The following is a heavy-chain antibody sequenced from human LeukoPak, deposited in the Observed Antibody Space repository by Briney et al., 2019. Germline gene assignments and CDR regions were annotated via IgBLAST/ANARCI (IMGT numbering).Heavy chain of an antibody. J-gene: IGHJ6*04. Sequence: GRSLRLSCAASGFTFSSYAMHWVRQAPGKGLEWVSYISSSGSTIYYADSVKGRFTISRDNARNSLYLQMNSLRAEDTAVYYCAELGITMIGGVWGKGTTVTISS. CDR2: ISSSGSTI. V-gene: IGHV3-48*03. D-gene: IGHD3-10*02. CDR3: AELGITMIGGV. CDR1: GFTFSSYA.